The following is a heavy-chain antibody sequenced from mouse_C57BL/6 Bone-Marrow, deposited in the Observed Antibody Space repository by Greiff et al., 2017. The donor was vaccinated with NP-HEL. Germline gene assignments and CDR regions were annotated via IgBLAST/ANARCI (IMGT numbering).Heavy chain of an antibody. CDR3: ARGAYGSRPDWFAY. J-gene: IGHJ3*01. CDR1: GYTFTSYW. CDR2: IDPNSGGT. Sequence: QVQLQQPGAELVKPGASVKLSCKASGYTFTSYWMHWVKQRPGRGLEWIGRIDPNSGGTKYNEKFKSKATLTVDKPSSTAYMQLGSLTSEDSAVYYCARGAYGSRPDWFAYWGQGTLVTVSA. D-gene: IGHD1-1*01. V-gene: IGHV1-72*01.